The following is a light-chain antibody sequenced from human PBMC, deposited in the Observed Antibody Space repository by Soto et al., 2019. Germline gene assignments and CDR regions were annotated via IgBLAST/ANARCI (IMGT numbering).Light chain of an antibody. CDR1: QSVTNW. J-gene: IGKJ2*01. Sequence: DIQMTQSPSILSASVGDRVTISCRASQSVTNWVAWYRRRPGKAPKLLIHKASSLQSGVPSRFRGRGSGTEFSLTLSSLQPDDFATYYCQQYDTSSPYTFGQGTKLEIK. CDR3: QQYDTSSPYT. CDR2: KAS. V-gene: IGKV1-5*03.